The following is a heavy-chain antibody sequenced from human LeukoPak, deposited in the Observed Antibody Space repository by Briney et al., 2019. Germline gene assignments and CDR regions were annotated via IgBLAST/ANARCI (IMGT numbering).Heavy chain of an antibody. Sequence: KASETLSLTCAVYGGSFSGYYWSWIRQPPGKGLEWIGEINHSGSTNYNPSLKSRVTISVDTSKNQFSLKLSSVTAADTAVYYCASTSHIVVVTATPDAFDIWGQGTMVTVSS. V-gene: IGHV4-34*01. J-gene: IGHJ3*02. CDR3: ASTSHIVVVTATPDAFDI. CDR1: GGSFSGYY. CDR2: INHSGST. D-gene: IGHD2-21*02.